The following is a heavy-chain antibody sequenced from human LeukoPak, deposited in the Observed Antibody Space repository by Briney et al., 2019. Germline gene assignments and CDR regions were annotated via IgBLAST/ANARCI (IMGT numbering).Heavy chain of an antibody. Sequence: GGSVEVSCKASGYTFTSYGISWVRQAPGQGLEWMGWISAYNGNTNYAQKLQGRVTMTTDTSTSTAYMELRSLRSDDTAVYYCARVYDREDDAFDIWGQGTMVTVSS. CDR3: ARVYDREDDAFDI. J-gene: IGHJ3*02. CDR1: GYTFTSYG. D-gene: IGHD2/OR15-2a*01. V-gene: IGHV1-18*01. CDR2: ISAYNGNT.